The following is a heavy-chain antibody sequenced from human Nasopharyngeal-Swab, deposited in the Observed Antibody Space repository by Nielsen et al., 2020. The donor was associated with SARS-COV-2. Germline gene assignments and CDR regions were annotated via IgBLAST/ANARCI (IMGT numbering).Heavy chain of an antibody. J-gene: IGHJ3*02. CDR2: ISSSGSTI. CDR3: ASSQAYNWNDSDAFDI. D-gene: IGHD1-1*01. Sequence: LTRAASGFTFSDYYMSWIRQAPGKGLEWVSYISSSGSTIYYADSVKGRFTISRDNAKNSLYLQMNSLRAEDTAVYYCASSQAYNWNDSDAFDIWGQGTMVTVSS. V-gene: IGHV3-11*04. CDR1: GFTFSDYY.